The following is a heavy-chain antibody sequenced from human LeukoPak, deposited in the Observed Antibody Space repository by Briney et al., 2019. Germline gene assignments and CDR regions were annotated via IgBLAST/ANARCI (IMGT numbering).Heavy chain of an antibody. CDR1: GFTFSSYG. D-gene: IGHD1-26*01. CDR2: IRYDGSNK. J-gene: IGHJ3*01. CDR3: AKDWRWELPIYGFNV. Sequence: GGSLRLSCAASGFTFSSYGIHWVRQAPGKGLEWVAFIRYDGSNKYYADSVKGRFTISRDNSKNTLYLQMNSLRAEDTAVYYCAKDWRWELPIYGFNVWGQGTMVTVSS. V-gene: IGHV3-30*02.